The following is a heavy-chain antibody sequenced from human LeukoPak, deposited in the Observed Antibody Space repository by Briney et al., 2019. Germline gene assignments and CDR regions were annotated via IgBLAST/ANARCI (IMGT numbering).Heavy chain of an antibody. CDR1: GFMFSSCW. J-gene: IGHJ4*02. CDR3: ARERTYSGSGSTYPYYDY. V-gene: IGHV3-7*01. Sequence: GGSLRLSCAASGFMFSSCWMSWVRQSPGKGLEWVANIKPGGSEKYYVDSVKGRFTISRDNAKNALYLEMNGLRVGDTAVYYCARERTYSGSGSTYPYYDYWGQGTLVSVSS. CDR2: IKPGGSEK. D-gene: IGHD3-10*01.